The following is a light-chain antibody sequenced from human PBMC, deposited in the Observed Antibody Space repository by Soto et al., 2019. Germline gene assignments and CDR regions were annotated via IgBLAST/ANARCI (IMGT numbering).Light chain of an antibody. J-gene: IGLJ1*01. CDR2: TND. V-gene: IGLV1-44*01. CDR1: SSNMGSNT. Sequence: QSVLTQPPSASGTPGQRVTISCYGSSSNMGSNTVHWFQQFPGTAPRLLISTNDQRPSGVPDRFIGSNSGTSASLAISGLQFDDEADYYCAVWDDRQNGHVFGTGTKVTVL. CDR3: AVWDDRQNGHV.